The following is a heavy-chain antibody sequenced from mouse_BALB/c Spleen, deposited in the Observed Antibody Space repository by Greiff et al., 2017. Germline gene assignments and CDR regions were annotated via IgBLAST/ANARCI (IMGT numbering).Heavy chain of an antibody. CDR1: GYTFTDYN. Sequence: VQLQQSGPELVKPGASVKISCKASGYTFTDYNMHWVKQSHGKSLEWIGYIYPYNGGTGYNQKFKSKATLTVDNSSSTAYMELRSLTSEDSAVYYCARKKDFFFDYWGQGTTLTVSS. J-gene: IGHJ2*01. CDR3: ARKKDFFFDY. V-gene: IGHV1S29*02. CDR2: IYPYNGGT.